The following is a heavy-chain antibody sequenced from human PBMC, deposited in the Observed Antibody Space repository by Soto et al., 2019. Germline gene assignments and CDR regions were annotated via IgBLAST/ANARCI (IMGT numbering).Heavy chain of an antibody. D-gene: IGHD2-2*01. CDR2: ISSSSSYI. Sequence: GESLKISCAASGFTFSSYSMNWVRQAPGKGLEWVSSISSSSSYIYYADSVKGRFTISRDNAKNSLYLQMNSLRAEDTAVYYCARDATYVYCSSTSCPDFDYWGQGTLVTVSS. J-gene: IGHJ4*02. V-gene: IGHV3-21*01. CDR1: GFTFSSYS. CDR3: ARDATYVYCSSTSCPDFDY.